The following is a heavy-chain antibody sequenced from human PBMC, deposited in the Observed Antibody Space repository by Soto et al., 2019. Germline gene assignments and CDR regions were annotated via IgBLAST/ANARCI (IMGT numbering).Heavy chain of an antibody. J-gene: IGHJ4*02. D-gene: IGHD4-17*01. CDR3: ARDPRRRWFDY. Sequence: GGSLRLSCAASGFTFGEYYMSWIRQAPGKGLEWVSYISSSGSTIYYADSVNGRFTISRDNAKNSLYLQMNSLRAVVTAVDYCARDPRRRWFDYWGQGTLVTVAS. CDR1: GFTFGEYY. CDR2: ISSSGSTI. V-gene: IGHV3-11*04.